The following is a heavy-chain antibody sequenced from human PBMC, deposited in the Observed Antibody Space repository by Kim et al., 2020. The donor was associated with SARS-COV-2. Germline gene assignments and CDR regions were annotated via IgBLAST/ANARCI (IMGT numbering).Heavy chain of an antibody. CDR3: ARDRGLRPGYSSSWYKDWYFDL. V-gene: IGHV3-33*01. CDR2: IWYDGSNK. J-gene: IGHJ2*01. CDR1: GFTFSSYG. D-gene: IGHD6-13*01. Sequence: GGSLRLSCAASGFTFSSYGMHWVRQAPGKGLEWVAVIWYDGSNKYYADSVKGRFTISRDNSKNTLYLQMNSLRAEDTAVYYCARDRGLRPGYSSSWYKDWYFDLWGRGTLVTVSS.